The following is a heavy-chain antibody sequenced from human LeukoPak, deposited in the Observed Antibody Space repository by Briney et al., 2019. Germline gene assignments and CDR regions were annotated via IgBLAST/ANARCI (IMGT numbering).Heavy chain of an antibody. CDR2: ISYDGSNK. Sequence: GGSLRLSCAASGFTFSSYAMHWVRQAPGKGLGWVAVISYDGSNKYYADSVKGRFTISRDNSKNTLYLQMNSLRAEDTAVYYCARAPLFVVVTANPSIWGQGTLVTVSS. J-gene: IGHJ4*02. CDR3: ARAPLFVVVTANPSI. D-gene: IGHD2-21*02. V-gene: IGHV3-30*04. CDR1: GFTFSSYA.